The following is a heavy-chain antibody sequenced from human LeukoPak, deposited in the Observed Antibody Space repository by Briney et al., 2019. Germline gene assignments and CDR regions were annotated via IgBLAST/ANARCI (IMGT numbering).Heavy chain of an antibody. CDR1: GYTFTGYY. V-gene: IGHV1-2*06. D-gene: IGHD6-19*01. CDR2: INPNSGGT. Sequence: ASVKVSFTASGYTFTGYYMHWVRQAPGQGLEWMGRINPNSGGTNYAQKFQGRVTMTRDTSISTAYMELSRLRSDDTAVYYCARGDPEYSSGWWADYWGQGTLVTVSS. J-gene: IGHJ4*02. CDR3: ARGDPEYSSGWWADY.